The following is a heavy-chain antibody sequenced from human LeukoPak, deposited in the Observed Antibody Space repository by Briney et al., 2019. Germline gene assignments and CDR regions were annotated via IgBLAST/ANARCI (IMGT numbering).Heavy chain of an antibody. CDR2: IKEDGSEI. CDR3: ARSPDGVDN. CDR1: GFIFSNYG. Sequence: GGSLRLSCAASGFIFSNYGMTWVRQTPGKGLEFVANIKEDGSEIFYLDSVKGRFTISRDNAKNSVYLQMNSLRAEDTAVYYCARSPDGVDNWGQGTLVTVSS. D-gene: IGHD3-10*01. J-gene: IGHJ4*02. V-gene: IGHV3-7*01.